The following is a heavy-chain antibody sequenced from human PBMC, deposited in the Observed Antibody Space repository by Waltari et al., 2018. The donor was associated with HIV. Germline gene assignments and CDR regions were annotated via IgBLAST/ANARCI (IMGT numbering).Heavy chain of an antibody. V-gene: IGHV1-69*01. CDR1: GGTFSSYA. CDR3: AREDDSSGYYSNPYYYYGMDV. CDR2: KIPIFGTA. J-gene: IGHJ6*02. Sequence: QVQLVQSGAEVKKPGSSVKVSCKASGGTFSSYAISWVRQAPGQGLEWMGGKIPIFGTAKDAQKFKGGVTITADESTSTAYMEVSSLGSEETAVYYCAREDDSSGYYSNPYYYYGMDVWGQGTTVTVSS. D-gene: IGHD3-22*01.